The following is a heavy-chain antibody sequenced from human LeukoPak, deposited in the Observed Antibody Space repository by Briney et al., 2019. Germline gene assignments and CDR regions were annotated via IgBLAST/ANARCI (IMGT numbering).Heavy chain of an antibody. CDR3: ARGRIAAAGPPGSDAFDI. Sequence: SVKVSCKASGGTFSSYAISWVRQAPGQGLEWMGGIIPIFGTANYAQKFQGRVTITTDESTSTAYMELSSLRSEDTAVYYCARGRIAAAGPPGSDAFDIWGQGTMVTVSS. CDR2: IIPIFGTA. J-gene: IGHJ3*02. D-gene: IGHD6-13*01. CDR1: GGTFSSYA. V-gene: IGHV1-69*05.